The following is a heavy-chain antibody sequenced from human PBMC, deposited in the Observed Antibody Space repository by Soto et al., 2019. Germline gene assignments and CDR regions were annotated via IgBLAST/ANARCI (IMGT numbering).Heavy chain of an antibody. Sequence: QVQLVESGGDLVKRGGSLRLSCAASGYTFSDYYMSWIRQAPGKGLEWISYIDTSSTKIYYADSVKGRCTISRDNAKNSLYLEMKSLRDEDTAVYYCASHYDMWSGYLSPVDYWGQGTLVTVSS. D-gene: IGHD3-3*01. CDR3: ASHYDMWSGYLSPVDY. J-gene: IGHJ4*02. V-gene: IGHV3-11*01. CDR2: IDTSSTKI. CDR1: GYTFSDYY.